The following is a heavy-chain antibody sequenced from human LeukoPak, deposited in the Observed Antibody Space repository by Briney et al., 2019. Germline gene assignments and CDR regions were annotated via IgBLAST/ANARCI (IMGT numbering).Heavy chain of an antibody. J-gene: IGHJ4*02. V-gene: IGHV3-23*01. CDR3: AEDTYYYGSGSYQDY. Sequence: GGSLRLSCAASGFTFSSYGMSWVRQAPGKGLEWVSAISGSGGSTYYADSVKGRFTISRDNSKNTLYLQMNSLRAEDTAVYYCAEDTYYYGSGSYQDYWGQGTLVTVSS. D-gene: IGHD3-10*01. CDR2: ISGSGGST. CDR1: GFTFSSYG.